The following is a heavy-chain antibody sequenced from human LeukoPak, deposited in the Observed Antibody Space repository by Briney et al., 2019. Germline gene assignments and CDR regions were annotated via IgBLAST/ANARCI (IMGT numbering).Heavy chain of an antibody. Sequence: PSETLSVTCTVSGGSISSYYWSWIRQPPGKGLEWIGYIYYSGSTNYNPSFKSRVTISVDTSKNQFSLKLSSVTAADTAVYYCARSSYYYDSSGYYSLYYYYMDVWGKGTTVTISS. CDR1: GGSISSYY. V-gene: IGHV4-59*01. D-gene: IGHD3-22*01. J-gene: IGHJ6*03. CDR3: ARSSYYYDSSGYYSLYYYYMDV. CDR2: IYYSGST.